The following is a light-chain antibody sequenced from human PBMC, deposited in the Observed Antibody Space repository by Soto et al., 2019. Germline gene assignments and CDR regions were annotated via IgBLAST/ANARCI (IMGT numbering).Light chain of an antibody. V-gene: IGLV1-51*01. J-gene: IGLJ2*01. CDR2: DNN. CDR1: SSNIGNNY. CDR3: GSWDSSLQALV. Sequence: QSVLTQPPSVSAAPGQKVTISCSGSSSNIGNNYVSWYQQLAGTAPKLLIYDNNKRPSGIPDRFSGSKSGTSATLGITCLHTGVEADYSCGSWDSSLQALVFGGGTKVTVL.